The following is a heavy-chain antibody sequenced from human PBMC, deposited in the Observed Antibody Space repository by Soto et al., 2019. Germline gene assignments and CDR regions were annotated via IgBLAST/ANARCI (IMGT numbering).Heavy chain of an antibody. Sequence: QIQLVESGGGVVQHGASQRLSCAASGFTLSSYGMHWVRQAPGKGLEWVAVISYNGNNQYYADSVRGRFTISRDNSKSTLYLQMNSLRAEDTAVYYCAKDRGHLAVAAITGGGDFDKWGQGTMVTVSS. J-gene: IGHJ3*02. CDR3: AKDRGHLAVAAITGGGDFDK. CDR1: GFTLSSYG. V-gene: IGHV3-30*18. CDR2: ISYNGNNQ. D-gene: IGHD6-19*01.